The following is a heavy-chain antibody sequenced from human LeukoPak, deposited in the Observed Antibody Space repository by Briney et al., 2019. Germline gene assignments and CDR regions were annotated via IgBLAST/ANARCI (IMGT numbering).Heavy chain of an antibody. J-gene: IGHJ4*02. CDR2: IYTSGST. Sequence: SETLSLTCTVSGGSISSGSYYWSWIRQPAGKGLEWIGRIYTSGSTNYNPSLKSRVTISVDTSKNQSSLKLSSVTAADTAVYYCARVFENWGQGTLVTVSS. V-gene: IGHV4-61*02. CDR3: ARVFEN. CDR1: GGSISSGSYY.